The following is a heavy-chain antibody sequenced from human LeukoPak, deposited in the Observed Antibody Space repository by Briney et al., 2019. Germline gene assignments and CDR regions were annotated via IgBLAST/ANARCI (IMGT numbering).Heavy chain of an antibody. CDR3: ATTYSYGSDAFDI. Sequence: GASVKVSCKASGYTFTGYYMHWVRQAPGQGLEWMGWINPNSGGTNYAQKFQGCVTMTRDTSISTAYMELSRLRSDDTAVYYCATTYSYGSDAFDIWGQGTMVTVSS. J-gene: IGHJ3*02. CDR2: INPNSGGT. V-gene: IGHV1-2*04. CDR1: GYTFTGYY. D-gene: IGHD5-18*01.